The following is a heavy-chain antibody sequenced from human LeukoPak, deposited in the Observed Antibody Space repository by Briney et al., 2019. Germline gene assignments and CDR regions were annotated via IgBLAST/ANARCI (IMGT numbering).Heavy chain of an antibody. V-gene: IGHV1-2*02. J-gene: IGHJ4*02. CDR2: VNPNSGGA. Sequence: GAPVKVSCKASGYTFSGYYIHWVRQAPGEGLEWMGWVNPNSGGANSAQKFQGRVTMTKDTSISTAYMELSRLRHDDTAVYYCARGLQYFDNSGYKRLDSWGQGTLVTVSS. CDR3: ARGLQYFDNSGYKRLDS. D-gene: IGHD3-22*01. CDR1: GYTFSGYY.